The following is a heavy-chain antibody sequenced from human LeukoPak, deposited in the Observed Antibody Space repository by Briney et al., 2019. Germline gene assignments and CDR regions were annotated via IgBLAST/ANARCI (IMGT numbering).Heavy chain of an antibody. CDR2: FIPSGGST. Sequence: ASVKVSCKASGYTFTSYYMHWVRHAPGQGLEWMGIFIPSGGSTSYAQKFQGRVTLTRDTSTSTVYMELSSLRSEDTAVYYCARDLGIVVVVAATPGVDYWGQGTLVTVSS. CDR3: ARDLGIVVVVAATPGVDY. V-gene: IGHV1-46*01. D-gene: IGHD2-15*01. CDR1: GYTFTSYY. J-gene: IGHJ4*02.